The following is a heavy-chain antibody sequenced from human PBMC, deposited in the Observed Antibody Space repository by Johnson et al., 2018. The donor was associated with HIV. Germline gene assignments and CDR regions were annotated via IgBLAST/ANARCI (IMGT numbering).Heavy chain of an antibody. CDR3: AKGWTTVTTRLDAFDI. CDR2: ISWNSGSR. V-gene: IGHV3-9*01. CDR1: GFTFDDYV. D-gene: IGHD4-11*01. J-gene: IGHJ3*02. Sequence: VQLVESGVGLVQPGRSLRLSCAASGFTFDDYVMHWARQAPGKGLEWVSGISWNSGSRDYADSVKGRFTISRDNAKNSLYLQMNSLRAEDTALYYCAKGWTTVTTRLDAFDIWGQGTMVTVSS.